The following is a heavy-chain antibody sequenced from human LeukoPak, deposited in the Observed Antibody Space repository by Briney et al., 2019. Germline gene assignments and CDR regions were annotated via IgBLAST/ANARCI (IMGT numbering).Heavy chain of an antibody. CDR1: GFTFSSYE. J-gene: IGHJ4*02. V-gene: IGHV3-48*03. CDR2: ISSSDGTI. D-gene: IGHD1-26*01. CDR3: ARSMIVGATRSGYFNS. Sequence: GGSLRLSCAASGFTFSSYEMNWVRQAPGKGLEWISYISSSDGTIYYGDSVKGRFTISRDNAKNSLFLQMNSLRAEDTAVYFCARSMIVGATRSGYFNSWGQGTLVTVSS.